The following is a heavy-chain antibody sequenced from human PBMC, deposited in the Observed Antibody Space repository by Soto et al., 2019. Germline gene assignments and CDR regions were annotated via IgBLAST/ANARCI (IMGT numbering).Heavy chain of an antibody. Sequence: HVELVQSGADVKKPGASVAISCKASGYTFTDYALHWVRQAPGQRLEWMGWMNAGVGNTLYSQKFQGRITITRDTSASTAYMELNSLKSEDTAIYYCARDTGYTFGSLNYWGPGTLVTVSS. CDR3: ARDTGYTFGSLNY. CDR2: MNAGVGNT. CDR1: GYTFTDYA. V-gene: IGHV1-3*01. J-gene: IGHJ4*02. D-gene: IGHD5-18*01.